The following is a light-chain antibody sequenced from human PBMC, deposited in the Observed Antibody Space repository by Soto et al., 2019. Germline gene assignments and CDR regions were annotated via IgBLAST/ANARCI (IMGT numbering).Light chain of an antibody. J-gene: IGKJ5*01. CDR1: QSVGSN. V-gene: IGKV3-20*01. CDR2: GAS. CDR3: QQFGGSPVT. Sequence: DIVMTQSPATLSVSPGGRATLSCRASQSVGSNVAWYQQKPGQPPRLLIYGASFRATGIPDRFSGSGSGTDFTLTISRLEPEDFATYYCQQFGGSPVTFGQGTRLEI.